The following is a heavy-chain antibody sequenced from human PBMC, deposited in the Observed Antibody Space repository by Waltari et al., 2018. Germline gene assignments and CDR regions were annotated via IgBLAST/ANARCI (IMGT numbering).Heavy chain of an antibody. CDR3: ARHDYDSSGYYFFDY. J-gene: IGHJ4*02. D-gene: IGHD3-22*01. Sequence: QVQLQESGPGLVKPSETLSLTCTVSGGSISSYYWSWIRQPPGKGLEWIGYIYYSGSTNYNPSLKSRVTISVDTSKNQFSLKLSSVTAADTAVYYCARHDYDSSGYYFFDYWGQGTLVTVSS. CDR2: IYYSGST. V-gene: IGHV4-59*01. CDR1: GGSISSYY.